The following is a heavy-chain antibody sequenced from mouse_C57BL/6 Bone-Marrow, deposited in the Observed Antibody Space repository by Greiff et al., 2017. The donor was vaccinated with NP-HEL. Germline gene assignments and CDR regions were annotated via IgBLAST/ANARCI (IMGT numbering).Heavy chain of an antibody. CDR3: ARSKWLLSYAMDY. J-gene: IGHJ4*01. V-gene: IGHV1-59*01. CDR2: IDPSDSYT. CDR1: GYTFTSYW. D-gene: IGHD2-3*01. Sequence: QVQLQQPGAELVRPGTSVKLSCKASGYTFTSYWMHWVKQRPGQGLEWIGVIDPSDSYTNYNQKFKGKATLTVDTSSSTAYMQLSSLTSEDSAVYDCARSKWLLSYAMDYWGQGTSVTVSS.